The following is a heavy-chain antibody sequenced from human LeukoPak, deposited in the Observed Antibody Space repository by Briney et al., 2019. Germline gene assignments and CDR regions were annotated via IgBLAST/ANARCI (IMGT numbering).Heavy chain of an antibody. V-gene: IGHV4-39*02. CDR3: ARVDSYWFFDL. Sequence: SETLSLTCTVSGASISSGYYYWGWIPQPPGKGLVWIGAISYTGSPSNNPSLESRVTISVDTSKNHFSLKLTSVTAADTAIYYCARVDSYWFFDLWGRGTLVTVSS. D-gene: IGHD3-3*01. CDR2: ISYTGSP. CDR1: GASISSGYYY. J-gene: IGHJ2*01.